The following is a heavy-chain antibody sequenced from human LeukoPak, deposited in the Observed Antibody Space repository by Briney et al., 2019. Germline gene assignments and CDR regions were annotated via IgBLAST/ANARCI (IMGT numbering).Heavy chain of an antibody. CDR2: ISGSGVNT. CDR3: AKEGYGSGSYLYN. Sequence: GGSLRLSCAASGFTFSSYTMSWVRQAPGKGLEWVSAISGSGVNTYYADSVKGRFTISRDNSKNTPYLQTNSLRAEDTAIYYCAKEGYGSGSYLYNWGQGTLVTVSS. CDR1: GFTFSSYT. V-gene: IGHV3-23*01. J-gene: IGHJ4*02. D-gene: IGHD3-10*01.